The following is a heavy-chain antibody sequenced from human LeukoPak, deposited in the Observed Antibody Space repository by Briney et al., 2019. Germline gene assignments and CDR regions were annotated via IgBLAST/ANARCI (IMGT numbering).Heavy chain of an antibody. J-gene: IGHJ5*02. D-gene: IGHD2-2*01. CDR3: VRQDHYCSSLTP. CDR2: IYYSGST. V-gene: IGHV4-31*03. CDR1: GGSISSGGYY. Sequence: PSQTLSLTCTVSGGSISSGGYYWSWIRQHPGKGLEWIGYIYYSGSTYYNPSLKSRVTISVDTSNNQFSLKLSSVTAADTAVYYCVRQDHYCSSLTPWGQGTLVTVSS.